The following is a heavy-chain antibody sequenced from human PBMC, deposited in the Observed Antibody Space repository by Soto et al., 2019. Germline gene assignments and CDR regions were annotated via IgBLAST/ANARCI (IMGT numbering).Heavy chain of an antibody. J-gene: IGHJ5*02. CDR1: GGYISTGDYY. Sequence: QVQLQESGPGLVKPSQTLYLTCAVSGGYISTGDYYWSWIRQPPGTGLEWIGYIFYTGSAYYNPSLKSRVSISVDTSKNQFSLRLSSVTAADTAMYYCARTLGYSALSSWGQGTLVTVSS. D-gene: IGHD4-4*01. V-gene: IGHV4-30-4*01. CDR2: IFYTGSA. CDR3: ARTLGYSALSS.